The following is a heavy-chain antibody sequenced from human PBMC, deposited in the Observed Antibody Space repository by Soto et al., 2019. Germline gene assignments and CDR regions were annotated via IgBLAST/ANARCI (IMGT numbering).Heavy chain of an antibody. Sequence: QVQLQQWGAGLLKPSETLSLTCAVYGGSFSGYYWSWIRQPPGKGLEWIGEINHSGSTNYNPSLKSRVTISVDTSKNQFSLKLSSVSAADTAVYYCARVGGRGSGSYSGPYYYYGMDVWGQGTTVTVSS. D-gene: IGHD3-10*01. CDR1: GGSFSGYY. V-gene: IGHV4-34*01. J-gene: IGHJ6*02. CDR3: ARVGGRGSGSYSGPYYYYGMDV. CDR2: INHSGST.